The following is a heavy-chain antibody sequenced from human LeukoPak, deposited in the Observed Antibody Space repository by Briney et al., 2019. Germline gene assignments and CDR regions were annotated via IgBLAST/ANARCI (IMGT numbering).Heavy chain of an antibody. CDR1: GGSISSSSYY. CDR3: ARGSARAAAGTEGGADY. J-gene: IGHJ4*02. V-gene: IGHV4-39*07. D-gene: IGHD6-13*01. Sequence: SETLSLTCTVSGGSISSSSYYWGWIRQPPGKGLEWIGEINHSGSTNYNPSLKSRVTISVDTSKNQFSLKLSSVTAADTAVYYCARGSARAAAGTEGGADYWGQGTLVTVSS. CDR2: INHSGST.